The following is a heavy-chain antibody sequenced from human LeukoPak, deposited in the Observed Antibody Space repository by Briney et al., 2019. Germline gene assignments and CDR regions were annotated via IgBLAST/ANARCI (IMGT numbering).Heavy chain of an antibody. J-gene: IGHJ4*02. D-gene: IGHD6-6*01. CDR3: ARLHSSSSHTSFDY. Sequence: GGSLRLSCAASGFTVSGNYMSWVRQAPGKGLEWVSIIYSDGSIYYADSVKGRFTISRDNSKNTLYLQMNSLRAEDTALYYCARLHSSSSHTSFDYWGQGTLVTVSS. CDR2: IYSDGSI. V-gene: IGHV3-66*01. CDR1: GFTVSGNY.